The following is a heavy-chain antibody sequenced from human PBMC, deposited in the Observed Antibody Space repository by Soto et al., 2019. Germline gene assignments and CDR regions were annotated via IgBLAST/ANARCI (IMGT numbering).Heavy chain of an antibody. CDR2: ISGSGGST. V-gene: IGHV3-23*01. CDR1: GFTFSSYA. D-gene: IGHD5-18*01. Sequence: EVQLLESGGGLVQPGGSLRLSCAASGFTFSSYAMSWVRQAPGKGLEWVSAISGSGGSTYYADSVKGRFTISRDNSKNTLYPQMNSLRAEDTAVYYCAKDPNRGYSYGRDYWGQGTLVTVSS. CDR3: AKDPNRGYSYGRDY. J-gene: IGHJ4*02.